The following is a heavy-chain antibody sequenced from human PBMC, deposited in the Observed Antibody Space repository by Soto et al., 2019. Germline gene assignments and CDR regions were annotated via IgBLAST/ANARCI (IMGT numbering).Heavy chain of an antibody. D-gene: IGHD6-13*01. J-gene: IGHJ6*02. CDR1: GFTFSSYA. V-gene: IGHV3-30-3*01. Sequence: GGSLRLSCAASGFTFSSYAMHWVRQAPGKGLEWVAVISYDGSTKYYADSVKGRFTCSRDNSKNTLYLQINSLRAEDTAVYFCARDHPYSSTWKGDHYYGMDVWGQGTTVTVSS. CDR3: ARDHPYSSTWKGDHYYGMDV. CDR2: ISYDGSTK.